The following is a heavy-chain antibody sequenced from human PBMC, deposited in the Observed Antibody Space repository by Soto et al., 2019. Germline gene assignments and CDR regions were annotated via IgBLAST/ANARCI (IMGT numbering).Heavy chain of an antibody. CDR3: ARADCSSTSCQPGDYYYYGMDV. CDR1: GGTFSSYA. Sequence: SVKVSCKASGGTFSSYAISLLRQAPGQWLEYIVGIILIFGTANYAQKFQGRVTITADESTSTAYMELSSLRSEDTAVYYCARADCSSTSCQPGDYYYYGMDVWGQGTTVTVSS. CDR2: IILIFGTA. V-gene: IGHV1-69*13. D-gene: IGHD2-2*01. J-gene: IGHJ6*02.